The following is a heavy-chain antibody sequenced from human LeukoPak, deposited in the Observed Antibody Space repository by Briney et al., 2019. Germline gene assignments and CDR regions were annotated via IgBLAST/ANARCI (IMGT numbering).Heavy chain of an antibody. CDR1: GFTLSSYW. J-gene: IGHJ4*02. Sequence: GGSVRLSCAASGFTLSSYWMHWVRHAPGKGLVWVSRTNSDGRSTSYADSVKGRCTISIDNAKNTLYLQMNSLRAERTVVYYCATPRGSGSYLAFDYWGQGTLVTVSS. V-gene: IGHV3-74*01. CDR3: ATPRGSGSYLAFDY. CDR2: TNSDGRST. D-gene: IGHD1-26*01.